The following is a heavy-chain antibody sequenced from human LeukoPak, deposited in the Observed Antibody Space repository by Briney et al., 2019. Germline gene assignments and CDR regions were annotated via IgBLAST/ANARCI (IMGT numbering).Heavy chain of an antibody. D-gene: IGHD3-22*01. CDR2: IRYDGSNK. CDR3: AKDGIDSSGYYYNYYFDY. CDR1: GFTFSSYG. J-gene: IGHJ4*02. V-gene: IGHV3-30*02. Sequence: GGSLRLSCAASGFTFSSYGMHWVRQAPGKGLEWVAFIRYDGSNKYYADSVKGRFTISRDNSKNTLYLQMNSLRAEDTAVYYCAKDGIDSSGYYYNYYFDYWGQGTLVTVSS.